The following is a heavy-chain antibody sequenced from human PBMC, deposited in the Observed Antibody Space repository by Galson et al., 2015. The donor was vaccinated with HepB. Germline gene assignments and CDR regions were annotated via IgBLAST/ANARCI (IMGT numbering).Heavy chain of an antibody. CDR1: GFTFSSYG. CDR3: AREVYSSSWAIFDY. J-gene: IGHJ4*02. CDR2: IWYDGSNK. Sequence: SLRLSCAASGFTFSSYGMHWVRQAPGKGLEWVAVIWYDGSNKYYADSVKGRFTISRDNSKNTLYLRMNSLRAEDTAVYYCAREVYSSSWAIFDYWGQGTLVTVSS. V-gene: IGHV3-33*01. D-gene: IGHD6-13*01.